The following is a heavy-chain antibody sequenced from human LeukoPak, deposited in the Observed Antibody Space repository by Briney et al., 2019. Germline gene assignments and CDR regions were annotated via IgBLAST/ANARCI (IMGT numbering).Heavy chain of an antibody. D-gene: IGHD6-13*01. CDR2: IDPDNGGT. CDR1: GYTFTGYY. V-gene: IGHV1-2*02. Sequence: AASVKVSCKASGYTFTGYYMHWFRQAPGQGLEWMGWIDPDNGGTIYAENFQGRVTMARDTSISRAYMELSSLTSDDTAVYYCARAQGGAAAGCYYYGLDVWGQGTTVTVSS. CDR3: ARAQGGAAAGCYYYGLDV. J-gene: IGHJ6*02.